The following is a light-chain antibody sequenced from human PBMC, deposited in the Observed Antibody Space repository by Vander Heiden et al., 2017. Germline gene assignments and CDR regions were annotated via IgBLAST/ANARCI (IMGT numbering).Light chain of an antibody. CDR3: QQRYSTPPWT. CDR1: QSLSSY. CDR2: AAS. V-gene: IGKV1-39*01. Sequence: IQRTQAPSSLSAPVGDCGTITCRALQSLSSYLNGYQQKPGKAPKLLIYAASSLQSGVPSRFSGSGSGTDFTLTISSLQPEDFATYYCQQRYSTPPWTFGQGTKVEIK. J-gene: IGKJ1*01.